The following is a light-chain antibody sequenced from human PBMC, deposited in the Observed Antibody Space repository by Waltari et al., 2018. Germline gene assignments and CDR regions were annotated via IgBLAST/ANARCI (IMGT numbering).Light chain of an antibody. J-gene: IGKJ2*01. CDR3: MQGVYLPYT. Sequence: DIVMTQTPLSLSVTPGQPASISCRSSQSVLHTDGKTFLYWFLQKPGQSPQLVIDEVSSRFSGVPDRFSGSGSGTEFTLNISRVEAEDVGIYYCMQGVYLPYTFGQGTKLEIK. CDR2: EVS. CDR1: QSVLHTDGKTF. V-gene: IGKV2-29*02.